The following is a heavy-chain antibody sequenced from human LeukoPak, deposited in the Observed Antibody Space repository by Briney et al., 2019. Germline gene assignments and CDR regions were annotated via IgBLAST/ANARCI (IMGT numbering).Heavy chain of an antibody. J-gene: IGHJ4*02. CDR1: GFTFSSYE. CDR2: VHHSGST. CDR3: ARGAYCSSINCYGFDY. D-gene: IGHD2-2*01. Sequence: GSLRLSCAASGFTFSSYEMNWIRQAPGKGLEWVGEVHHSGSTNFNPSLKSRVAFSVDTSKKQFSLKLSSVTAADTAVYCARGAYCSSINCYGFDYWGQGILVTVSS. V-gene: IGHV4-34*01.